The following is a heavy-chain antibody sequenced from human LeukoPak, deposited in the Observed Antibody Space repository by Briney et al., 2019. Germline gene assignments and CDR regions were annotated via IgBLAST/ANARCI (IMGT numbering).Heavy chain of an antibody. D-gene: IGHD3-3*01. J-gene: IGHJ4*02. V-gene: IGHV4-31*03. CDR1: GGSISSGGYY. CDR2: IYYSGST. Sequence: SETLSLTCTVSGGSISSGGYYWSWIRQHPGRGLEWIGYIYYSGSTYYNPSLKSRVTISVDTSKNQFSLKLSSVTAADTAVYYCARVSRYYEDYWGQGTLVTVSS. CDR3: ARVSRYYEDY.